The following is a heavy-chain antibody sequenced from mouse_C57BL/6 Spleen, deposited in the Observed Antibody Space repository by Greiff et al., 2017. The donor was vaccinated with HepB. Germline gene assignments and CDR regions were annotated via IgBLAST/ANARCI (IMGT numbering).Heavy chain of an antibody. D-gene: IGHD2-2*01. V-gene: IGHV1-15*01. J-gene: IGHJ3*01. Sequence: QVQLQQSGAELVRPGASVTLSCKASGYTFTDYEMHWVKQTPVHGLEWIGAIDPETGGTAYNQKFKGKAILTADKSSSTAYMELRSLTSEDSAVYYCTGGYDERFAYWGQGTLVTVSA. CDR1: GYTFTDYE. CDR3: TGGYDERFAY. CDR2: IDPETGGT.